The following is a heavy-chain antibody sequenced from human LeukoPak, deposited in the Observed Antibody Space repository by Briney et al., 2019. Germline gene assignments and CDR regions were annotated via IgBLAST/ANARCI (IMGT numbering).Heavy chain of an antibody. D-gene: IGHD1-26*01. CDR1: GDILTDFS. CDR3: ARVGTPYSGSGY. CDR2: FDPEDGQT. J-gene: IGHJ4*02. Sequence: GASVNVSCKVYGDILTDFSIHWVRQVPGKGLEWMGGFDPEDGQTIYAQKFQGRVTMTTDTSTSTAYMELRSLRSDDTAVYYCARVGTPYSGSGYWGQGTLVTVSS. V-gene: IGHV1-24*01.